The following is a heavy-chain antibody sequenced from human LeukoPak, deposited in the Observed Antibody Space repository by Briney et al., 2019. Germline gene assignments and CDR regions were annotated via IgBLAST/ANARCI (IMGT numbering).Heavy chain of an antibody. V-gene: IGHV4-61*01. CDR1: GGSVSSGSYY. Sequence: SETLSLTCTVSGGSVSSGSYYWSWIRQPPGKGLEWIGYIYYSGSTNYNPSLKSRVTISVDTSKNQFSLKLSSVTAADTAVYYCARDWYSSSSGYYYYGMDVWGQGTTVTVSS. J-gene: IGHJ6*02. CDR2: IYYSGST. D-gene: IGHD6-6*01. CDR3: ARDWYSSSSGYYYYGMDV.